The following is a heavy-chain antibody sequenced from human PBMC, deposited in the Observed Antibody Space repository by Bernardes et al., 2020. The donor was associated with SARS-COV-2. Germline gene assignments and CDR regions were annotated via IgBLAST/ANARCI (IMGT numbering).Heavy chain of an antibody. CDR3: ARDLDGGNPVDFQH. CDR1: GFIFSDYY. D-gene: IGHD2-15*01. J-gene: IGHJ1*01. CDR2: ISGRGNII. V-gene: IGHV3-11*01. Sequence: GGSLRLSCAASGFIFSDYYMSWIRQAPGKGLEWVSYISGRGNIIFYADSVKGRFTISRDNAKNSLYLQMNSLRAEDTAMYYCARDLDGGNPVDFQHWGQGTLVTVSS.